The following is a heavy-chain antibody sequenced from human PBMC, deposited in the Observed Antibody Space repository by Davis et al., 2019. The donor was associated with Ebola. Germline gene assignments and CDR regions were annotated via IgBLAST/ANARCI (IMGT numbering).Heavy chain of an antibody. D-gene: IGHD2-15*01. CDR2: IYYSGST. J-gene: IGHJ4*02. CDR3: ATRYCSGGSCYLVPFDY. V-gene: IGHV4-39*01. Sequence: PSETLSLTCTVSGGSISSSSYYWGWIRQPPGKGLEWIGSIYYSGSTYYNPSLKSRVTISVDTSKNQFSLKLSSVTAADTAVYYCATRYCSGGSCYLVPFDYWGQGTLVTVSS. CDR1: GGSISSSSYY.